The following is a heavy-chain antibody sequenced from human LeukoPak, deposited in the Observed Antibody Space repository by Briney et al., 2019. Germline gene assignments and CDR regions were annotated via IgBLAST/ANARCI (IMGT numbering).Heavy chain of an antibody. V-gene: IGHV4-61*02. CDR3: ATGDNYDRHGFDP. CDR2: IYTSGST. J-gene: IGHJ5*02. D-gene: IGHD3-9*01. CDR1: GGSISSGSYF. Sequence: SETLSLTCTVSGGSISSGSYFWSWIRQPAGKGLEWIGRIYTSGSTNYNPSLKSRVTISVDTSKNQFSLKLSSVTAADTAVYYCATGDNYDRHGFDPWGQGTLVTVSS.